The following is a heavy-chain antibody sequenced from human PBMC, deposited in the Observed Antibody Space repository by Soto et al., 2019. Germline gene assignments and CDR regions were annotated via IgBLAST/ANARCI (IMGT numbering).Heavy chain of an antibody. J-gene: IGHJ3*02. Sequence: GGSLRLSCAASGFTFSSYSMNWVRQAPGKGLEWVSSISSSSSYIYYADSVKGRFTISRDNAKNSLYLQMNSLRAEDTAVYYCARVLGSSSIHDAFDIWGQGTMVTVSS. D-gene: IGHD6-6*01. CDR1: GFTFSSYS. V-gene: IGHV3-21*01. CDR2: ISSSSSYI. CDR3: ARVLGSSSIHDAFDI.